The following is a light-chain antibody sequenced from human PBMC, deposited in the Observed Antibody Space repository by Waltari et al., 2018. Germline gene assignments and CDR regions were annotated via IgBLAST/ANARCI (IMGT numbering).Light chain of an antibody. Sequence: EIVLTQSPGTLSLSPGARATISCRASQSVSSYLAWYQQRPGQAPRLLIYAASNRATGIPDKFSGSGSGTDFTLTISRVEPEDFAMYYCQQYGSSPRTFGQGTKLEI. CDR1: QSVSSY. CDR3: QQYGSSPRT. J-gene: IGKJ2*01. V-gene: IGKV3-20*01. CDR2: AAS.